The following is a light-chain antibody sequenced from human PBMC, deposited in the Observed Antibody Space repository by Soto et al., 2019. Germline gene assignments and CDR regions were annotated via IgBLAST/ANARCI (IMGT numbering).Light chain of an antibody. CDR2: GAS. V-gene: IGKV1-12*01. Sequence: DIQMTQSPSSVSASVGDRVTITCRASQDIGSWLAGYQQKPGKAPDLLIFGASSLQSGVPSRSYGSGTGTDFTLTISSLQPEDFATYYCQQGGSFPITFGGGTRLEIK. CDR1: QDIGSW. J-gene: IGKJ5*01. CDR3: QQGGSFPIT.